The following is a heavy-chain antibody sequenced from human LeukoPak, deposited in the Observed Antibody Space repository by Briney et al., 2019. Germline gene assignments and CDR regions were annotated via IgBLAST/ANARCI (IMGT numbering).Heavy chain of an antibody. D-gene: IGHD6-25*01. V-gene: IGHV3-48*03. CDR3: ARDRGFVAAALDS. J-gene: IGHJ4*02. CDR1: PLTFTNYE. CDR2: MRKSGTVL. Sequence: VGSLRLSCVPSPLTFTNYEVNWVRQAPGEGLGWVSYMRKSGTVLTYGDAVKGPFPISRDNAKNSVSLQMDSLRGEDTAVYYCARDRGFVAAALDSWGQGTLVTVSS.